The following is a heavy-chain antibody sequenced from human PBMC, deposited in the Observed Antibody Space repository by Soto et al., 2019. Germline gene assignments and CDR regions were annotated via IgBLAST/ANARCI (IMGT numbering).Heavy chain of an antibody. CDR1: GYTFTSYD. V-gene: IGHV1-8*01. Sequence: ASVKVSCKASGYTFTSYDINWVRQATGQGLEWMGWMNPNSGNTGYAQKFQGRVYMTTDTSTKTAYMELRSLRSDDTAMYYCARGGYYDSSGSRNYHYYGMNVWGQGTTVTVSS. CDR3: ARGGYYDSSGSRNYHYYGMNV. D-gene: IGHD3-22*01. J-gene: IGHJ6*02. CDR2: MNPNSGNT.